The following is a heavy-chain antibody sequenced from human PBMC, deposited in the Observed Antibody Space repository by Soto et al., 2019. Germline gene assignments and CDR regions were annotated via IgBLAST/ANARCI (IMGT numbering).Heavy chain of an antibody. CDR2: INPSGGST. D-gene: IGHD2-15*01. CDR3: ARVLSGGSYQNAFDI. J-gene: IGHJ3*02. CDR1: GYTFTSYY. Sequence: ASVKVSCKASGYTFTSYYMHWVRQAPGQGLEWMGIINPSGGSTSYAQKFQGRVTMTRDTSTSTVYMELSSLRSEDTAVNYCARVLSGGSYQNAFDIWGQGTMVTVSS. V-gene: IGHV1-46*03.